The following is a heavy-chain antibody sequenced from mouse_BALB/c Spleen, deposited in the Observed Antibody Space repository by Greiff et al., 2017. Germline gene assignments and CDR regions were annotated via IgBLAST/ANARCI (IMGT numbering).Heavy chain of an antibody. CDR3: ARQGKDYYGYFDY. V-gene: IGHV5-12-1*01. D-gene: IGHD1-1*01. Sequence: EVHLVESGGGLVKPGGSLKLSCAASGFAFSSYDMSWVRQTPEKRLEWVAYISSGGGSTYYPDTVKGRFTISRDNDKNTLYLQMSSLKSEDTAMYYCARQGKDYYGYFDYWGQGTTLTVSS. CDR1: GFAFSSYD. CDR2: ISSGGGST. J-gene: IGHJ2*01.